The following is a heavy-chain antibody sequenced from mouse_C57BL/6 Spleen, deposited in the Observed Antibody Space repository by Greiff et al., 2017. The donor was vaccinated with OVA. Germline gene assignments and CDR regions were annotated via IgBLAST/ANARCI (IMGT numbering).Heavy chain of an antibody. CDR2: ISGGGGNT. CDR3: ARQDGDGYHFDY. CDR1: GFTFSSYT. D-gene: IGHD2-3*01. J-gene: IGHJ2*01. Sequence: EVMLVESGGGLVKPGGSLKLSCAASGFTFSSYTMSWVRQTPEKRLEWVATISGGGGNTYYPDSVKGRFTISRDNAKNTLYLQMSSLRSEDTALYYCARQDGDGYHFDYWGQGTTLTVSS. V-gene: IGHV5-9*01.